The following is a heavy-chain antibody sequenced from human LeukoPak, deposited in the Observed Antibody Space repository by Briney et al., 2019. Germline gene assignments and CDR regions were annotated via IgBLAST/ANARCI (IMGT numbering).Heavy chain of an antibody. V-gene: IGHV3-23*01. CDR1: GFTFSSYA. Sequence: GGSLRLSCAASGFTFSSYAMSWVRQAPRQALEWVSTISGSGISTYYADSVKARFTISRDNSKNTLYLQMNSLRAEDTAVFYCAKDALGGGSLDYGMDVWGQGTTVTVSS. D-gene: IGHD2-15*01. J-gene: IGHJ6*02. CDR3: AKDALGGGSLDYGMDV. CDR2: ISGSGIST.